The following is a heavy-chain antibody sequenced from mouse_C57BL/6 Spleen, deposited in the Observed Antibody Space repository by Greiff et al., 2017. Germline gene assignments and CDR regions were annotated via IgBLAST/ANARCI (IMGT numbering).Heavy chain of an antibody. J-gene: IGHJ2*01. D-gene: IGHD2-5*01. CDR1: GYSITSGYY. V-gene: IGHV3-6*01. CDR2: ISYDGSN. CDR3: ARGGYKSNYVYYFDY. Sequence: EVKLEESGPGLVKPSQSLSLTCSVTGYSITSGYYWNWIRQFPGNKLEWMGYISYDGSNNYNPSLKNRISITRDTSKNQFFLKLNSVTTEDTATYYCARGGYKSNYVYYFDYWGQGTTLTVSS.